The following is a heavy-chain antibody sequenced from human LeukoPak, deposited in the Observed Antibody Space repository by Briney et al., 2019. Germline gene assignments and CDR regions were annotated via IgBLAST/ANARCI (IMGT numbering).Heavy chain of an antibody. CDR2: ISSSSSTI. Sequence: GGSLRLSCAASGFTFSSYSMNWVRQAPGKGLEWVSYISSSSSTIYYADSVKGRFTISRDNAKNSLYLQMNSLRAEDTAVYYCASHLRPRLWFGELFLGYWGQGTLVTVSS. V-gene: IGHV3-48*04. CDR1: GFTFSSYS. D-gene: IGHD3-10*01. CDR3: ASHLRPRLWFGELFLGY. J-gene: IGHJ4*02.